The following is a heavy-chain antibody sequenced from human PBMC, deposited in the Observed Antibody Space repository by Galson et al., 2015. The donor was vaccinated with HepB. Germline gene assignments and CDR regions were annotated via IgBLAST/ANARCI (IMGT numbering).Heavy chain of an antibody. Sequence: SLRLSCAASGFTFGDYAMSWFRQAPGKGLEWVGFIRSKAYGGTTEYAASVRGRFTISRDDSKSIAYLQMNSLKTEDTAVYYCTRDFSFRGSYSDNYYYYGMDVWGQGTTVTVSS. V-gene: IGHV3-49*03. CDR2: IRSKAYGGTT. J-gene: IGHJ6*02. CDR3: TRDFSFRGSYSDNYYYYGMDV. D-gene: IGHD1-26*01. CDR1: GFTFGDYA.